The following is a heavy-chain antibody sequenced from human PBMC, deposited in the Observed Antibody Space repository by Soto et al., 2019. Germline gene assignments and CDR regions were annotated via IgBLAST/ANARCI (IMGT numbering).Heavy chain of an antibody. Sequence: PSETLSLTCAVSGYSVSSGYYWGWIRQPPGKGLDWIGSIYHSGSTYYNPSLKSRVTISVDTSKNQFSLKLSSVTAADTAVYYCARDGSGLLYDSSGYYLPNDAFDIWGQGTMVTV. V-gene: IGHV4-38-2*02. J-gene: IGHJ3*02. D-gene: IGHD3-22*01. CDR1: GYSVSSGYY. CDR3: ARDGSGLLYDSSGYYLPNDAFDI. CDR2: IYHSGST.